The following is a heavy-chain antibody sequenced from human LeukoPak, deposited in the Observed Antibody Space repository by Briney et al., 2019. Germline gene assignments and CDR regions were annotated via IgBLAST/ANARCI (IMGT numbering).Heavy chain of an antibody. Sequence: GGSRTLACAAYGLRLSEATVQWVRQASGTGREWVGRIRSKGNSYATSYAASVRGRFTISRDDSENTAYLQMNSLKTEDTAIYFCTAKSDTYGHFDYWGQGMLVTVSS. CDR3: TAKSDTYGHFDY. D-gene: IGHD5-18*01. CDR1: GLRLSEAT. J-gene: IGHJ4*02. CDR2: IRSKGNSYAT. V-gene: IGHV3-73*01.